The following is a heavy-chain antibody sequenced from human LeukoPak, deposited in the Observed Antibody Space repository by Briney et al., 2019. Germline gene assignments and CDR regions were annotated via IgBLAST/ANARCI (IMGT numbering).Heavy chain of an antibody. CDR2: FSGSGGGT. Sequence: GGSLRLSCAASGFTFSSYAMSWVRQAPGKGLEWLSGFSGSGGGTYYADSVKGRFTISRDNSKNTLYLQMNRLRAEDTAVYYCAKDHMRPRIVGPTRSAFDIWGQGTMVTVSS. CDR1: GFTFSSYA. V-gene: IGHV3-23*01. CDR3: AKDHMRPRIVGPTRSAFDI. J-gene: IGHJ3*02. D-gene: IGHD1-26*01.